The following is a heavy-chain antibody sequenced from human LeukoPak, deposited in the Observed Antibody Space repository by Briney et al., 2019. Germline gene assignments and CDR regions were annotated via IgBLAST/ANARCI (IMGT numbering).Heavy chain of an antibody. CDR1: GFTFSSYW. J-gene: IGHJ4*02. V-gene: IGHV3-23*01. CDR3: AKDLWGVVEVAAILDY. CDR2: IVGSGGGT. Sequence: PGGSLRLSCAASGFTFSSYWMSWVRQAPGKGLEWVSDIVGSGGGTYYADSVKGRFTISRDNSKNTLYLQMNSLRAEDTAVYYCAKDLWGVVEVAAILDYWGQGTLVTVSS. D-gene: IGHD2-15*01.